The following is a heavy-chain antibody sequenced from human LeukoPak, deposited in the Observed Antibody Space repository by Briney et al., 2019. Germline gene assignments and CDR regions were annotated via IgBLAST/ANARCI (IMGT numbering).Heavy chain of an antibody. CDR1: GFTFSSYA. Sequence: GGSLRLSCAASGFTFSSYAMHWVRQAPGKGLEWVAVISYDGSNKYYADSVKGRFTISRDNSKNTLYLQMNSLRAEDTAVYYCARIGGGTAMVVNDYWGQGTLVTVSS. CDR3: ARIGGGTAMVVNDY. J-gene: IGHJ4*02. D-gene: IGHD5-18*01. V-gene: IGHV3-30*04. CDR2: ISYDGSNK.